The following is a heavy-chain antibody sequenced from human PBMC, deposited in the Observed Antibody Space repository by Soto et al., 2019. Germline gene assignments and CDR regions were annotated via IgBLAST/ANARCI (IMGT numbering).Heavy chain of an antibody. Sequence: AGGSLRLSCAASGFTFSSYSMNWVRQAPGKGLEWVSSISSSSSYIYYADSVKGRFTISRDNAKNSLYLQMNSLRAEDTAVYYCAREYCSGGSCYSLDYYYYYMDVWGKGTTVTVSS. J-gene: IGHJ6*03. CDR1: GFTFSSYS. CDR2: ISSSSSYI. CDR3: AREYCSGGSCYSLDYYYYYMDV. D-gene: IGHD2-15*01. V-gene: IGHV3-21*01.